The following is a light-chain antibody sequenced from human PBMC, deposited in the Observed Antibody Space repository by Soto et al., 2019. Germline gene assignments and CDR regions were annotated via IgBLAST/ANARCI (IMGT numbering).Light chain of an antibody. V-gene: IGKV3-20*01. J-gene: IGKJ2*02. Sequence: EIVLTQSPGTLPLSPGERATLSCRASQSVSSSYLAWYQQKPGQAPRLLIYGASSSATGIPDRFSGSGSGTDFTLTISRLEPEDFAVYYCQQYGSSPRTFGQGTKLETK. CDR2: GAS. CDR3: QQYGSSPRT. CDR1: QSVSSSY.